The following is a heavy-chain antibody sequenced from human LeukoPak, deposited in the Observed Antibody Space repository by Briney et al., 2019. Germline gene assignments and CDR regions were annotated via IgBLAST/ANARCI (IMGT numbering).Heavy chain of an antibody. Sequence: SETLPLTCTVSGGSISSYYWSWIRQPPGKGLEWVGYIYYSGSTNYNPSLKSRVTISVDTSKNQFSLKLSSVTAADTAVYYCARDFSSTWYYFDYWGQGTLVTVSS. D-gene: IGHD6-13*01. V-gene: IGHV4-59*01. J-gene: IGHJ4*02. CDR2: IYYSGST. CDR1: GGSISSYY. CDR3: ARDFSSTWYYFDY.